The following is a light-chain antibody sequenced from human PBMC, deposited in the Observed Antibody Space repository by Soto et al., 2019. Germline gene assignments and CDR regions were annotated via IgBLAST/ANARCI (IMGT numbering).Light chain of an antibody. Sequence: QSALTQPASVSGSPGQSITISCTGTSSDVGGYNYVSWYQQHPGKAPKLMIYEVSNRPSGVPDRFSGSTSGTIASLAITGLQAEDEADYYCQSYDIRLNGLTFGLGTKLTVL. J-gene: IGLJ2*01. CDR2: EVS. V-gene: IGLV2-14*01. CDR3: QSYDIRLNGLT. CDR1: SSDVGGYNY.